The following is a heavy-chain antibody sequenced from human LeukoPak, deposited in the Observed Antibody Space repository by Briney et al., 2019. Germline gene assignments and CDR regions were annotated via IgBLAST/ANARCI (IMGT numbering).Heavy chain of an antibody. J-gene: IGHJ4*02. Sequence: GGSLRLSCSASGFTLSHYWMHWVRQVPGKGLVWVSLLKGDGYTTSHADFVKGRFTISRDDATNTLFLEMNSLRGDDTAVYYCARDGSGTLPFDYWGQGTLVTVSS. V-gene: IGHV3-74*01. CDR1: GFTLSHYW. CDR2: LKGDGYTT. CDR3: ARDGSGTLPFDY. D-gene: IGHD1-26*01.